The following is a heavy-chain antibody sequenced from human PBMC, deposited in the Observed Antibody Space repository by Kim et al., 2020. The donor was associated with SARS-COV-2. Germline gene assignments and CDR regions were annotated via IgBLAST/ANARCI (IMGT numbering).Heavy chain of an antibody. D-gene: IGHD3-3*01. CDR2: MNPNSGNT. V-gene: IGHV1-8*01. CDR3: ARLSLPVLRFLEWFPQNLLTTSVGDGFDI. J-gene: IGHJ3*02. CDR1: GYTFTSYD. Sequence: ASVKVSCKASGYTFTSYDINWVRQATGQGLEWMGWMNPNSGNTGYAQKFQGRVTMTRNTSISTAYMELSSLRSEDTAVYYCARLSLPVLRFLEWFPQNLLTTSVGDGFDIWGQGTMVTVSS.